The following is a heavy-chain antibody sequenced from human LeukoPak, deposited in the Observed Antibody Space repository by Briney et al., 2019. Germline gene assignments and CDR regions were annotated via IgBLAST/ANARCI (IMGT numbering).Heavy chain of an antibody. J-gene: IGHJ4*02. CDR3: AKDSNGDYYDSSGYYLFHY. CDR1: GFTFSSYA. Sequence: GGSLGLSCGASGFTFSSYAMSWVRQAPGKGLEWVSTISGSGGSTYYADSGKGRFTISRDNSKNTLYLHMQSLGAEDTAVYYCAKDSNGDYYDSSGYYLFHYWGQGTLVTVSS. V-gene: IGHV3-23*01. D-gene: IGHD3-22*01. CDR2: ISGSGGST.